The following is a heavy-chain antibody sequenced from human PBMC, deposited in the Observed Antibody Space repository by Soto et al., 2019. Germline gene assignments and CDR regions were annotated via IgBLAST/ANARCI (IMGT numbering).Heavy chain of an antibody. J-gene: IGHJ1*01. CDR2: ISSSSSYI. CDR3: ARVVQQWLEYFQH. D-gene: IGHD6-19*01. Sequence: EVQLVESGGGLVKPGGSLRLSCAASGFTFSSYSMNWVRQAPGKGLEWVSSISSSSSYIYYADSVKGRFTISRDNAKNSLYLQMNSLRAEDTAVYYCARVVQQWLEYFQHWGQGTLVTVSS. V-gene: IGHV3-21*01. CDR1: GFTFSSYS.